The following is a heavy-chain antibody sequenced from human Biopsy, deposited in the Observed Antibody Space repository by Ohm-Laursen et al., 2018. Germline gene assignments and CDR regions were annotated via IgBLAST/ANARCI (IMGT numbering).Heavy chain of an antibody. Sequence: SVKVSCKASGYTFTTYAISWVRQAPGQGLEWMGWISTYNGNTNYAQKVQGRVTMPRDTSTTTVYMELSSLRSEDTAVYYCARDRIGGRGDPPDHWGQGTPVTVSS. CDR2: ISTYNGNT. CDR1: GYTFTTYA. D-gene: IGHD3-10*01. J-gene: IGHJ4*02. V-gene: IGHV1-18*01. CDR3: ARDRIGGRGDPPDH.